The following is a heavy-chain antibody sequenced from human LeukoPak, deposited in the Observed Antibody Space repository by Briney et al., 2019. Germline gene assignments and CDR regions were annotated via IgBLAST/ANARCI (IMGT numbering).Heavy chain of an antibody. J-gene: IGHJ6*03. D-gene: IGHD2-2*01. CDR1: GFTFSSYG. CDR2: ISGSGGST. V-gene: IGHV3-23*01. CDR3: ALHRYCSSTSCQYYYMDV. Sequence: GGSLRLSCAASGFTFSSYGMSWVRQAPGKGLEWVSAISGSGGSTYYADSLKGRFTISRDNSKNTLYLQMNSLRAEDTAVYYCALHRYCSSTSCQYYYMDVWGKGTTVTISS.